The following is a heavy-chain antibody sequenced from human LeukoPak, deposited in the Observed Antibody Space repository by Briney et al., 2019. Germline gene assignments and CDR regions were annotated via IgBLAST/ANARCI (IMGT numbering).Heavy chain of an antibody. CDR1: GFTVSRSY. Sequence: GGSLRLPCAPSGFTVSRSYMSGAPQAPGKGREGVTVIYSGGSPYYADSVKGRFTIPRDNSKNTLYLQMNSLRAEDTAVYYCAREYCSGGSCYGGFDYWGQGTLVTVSS. CDR2: IYSGGSP. V-gene: IGHV3-66*01. J-gene: IGHJ4*02. D-gene: IGHD2-15*01. CDR3: AREYCSGGSCYGGFDY.